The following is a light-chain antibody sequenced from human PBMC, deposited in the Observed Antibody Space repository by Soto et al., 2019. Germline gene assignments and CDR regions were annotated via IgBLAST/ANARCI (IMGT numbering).Light chain of an antibody. Sequence: QSVLTQPPSVSGSPGQSVTISCTGTSADVGIYNRVAWYQQPPGTSPKLVICDVSNRPSGVPDRFSGSKSGSTASLTISGLQAEDEADYFYSSYTTSNTYVFGTGTKVTVL. CDR3: SSYTTSNTYV. V-gene: IGLV2-18*02. CDR1: SADVGIYNR. J-gene: IGLJ1*01. CDR2: DVS.